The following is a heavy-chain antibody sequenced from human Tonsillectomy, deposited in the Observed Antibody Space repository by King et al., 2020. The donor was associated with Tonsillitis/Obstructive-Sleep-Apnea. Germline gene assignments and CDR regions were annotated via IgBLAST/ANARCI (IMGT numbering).Heavy chain of an antibody. V-gene: IGHV4-59*01. CDR1: GGSISSYY. D-gene: IGHD2-2*01. Sequence: QLQESGPGLVKPSETLSLTCTVSGGSISSYYWSWIRQPPGKGLEWIGYIYYSGSTNYNPSLKSRVTISVDTSKNQFSLKLSSVTAADTAVYYCAIAVRYCSSTSCYRYFDYWGQGTLVTVSS. J-gene: IGHJ4*02. CDR3: AIAVRYCSSTSCYRYFDY. CDR2: IYYSGST.